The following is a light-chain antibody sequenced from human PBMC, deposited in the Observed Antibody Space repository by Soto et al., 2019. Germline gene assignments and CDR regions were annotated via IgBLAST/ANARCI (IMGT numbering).Light chain of an antibody. CDR2: DAS. Sequence: EIVLTQSPATLSLSPGQRATLSCRASQSVITYLAWYQQKPGQAPRLLIYDASTRATGIPARFSGSGSGTDFSLTISSLEPDDVAVYYCQQRSNWPPTWTFGQGTKVEIK. J-gene: IGKJ1*01. CDR3: QQRSNWPPTWT. CDR1: QSVITY. V-gene: IGKV3-11*01.